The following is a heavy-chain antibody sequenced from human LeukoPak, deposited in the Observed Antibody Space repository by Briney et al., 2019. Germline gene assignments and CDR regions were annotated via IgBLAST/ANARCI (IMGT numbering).Heavy chain of an antibody. D-gene: IGHD3-10*01. CDR1: GFTFSSYS. CDR3: ARDQYGSGSYTIGDHYFDY. CDR2: ISSSSSYI. Sequence: PGGSLRLSCAASGFTFSSYSMNWVRQAPGKGLEWVPSISSSSSYIYYADSVKGRFTISRDNAKNSLYLQMNSLRAEDTAVYYCARDQYGSGSYTIGDHYFDYWGQGALVTVSS. V-gene: IGHV3-21*01. J-gene: IGHJ4*02.